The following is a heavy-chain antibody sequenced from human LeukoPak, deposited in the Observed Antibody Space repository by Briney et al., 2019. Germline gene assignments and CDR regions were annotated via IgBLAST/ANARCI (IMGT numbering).Heavy chain of an antibody. V-gene: IGHV4-59*08. D-gene: IGHD2-2*01. Sequence: PSETLSLTCTVSGDSINRHYWSWIRQTPGTGLEWIGNISYRGSTNYNPSLKSRVTMSVDTSNNQFSLRLSSVTAADTAVYYCATNAGPAALDAIDIWGQGTIVIVSS. J-gene: IGHJ3*02. CDR3: ATNAGPAALDAIDI. CDR2: ISYRGST. CDR1: GDSINRHY.